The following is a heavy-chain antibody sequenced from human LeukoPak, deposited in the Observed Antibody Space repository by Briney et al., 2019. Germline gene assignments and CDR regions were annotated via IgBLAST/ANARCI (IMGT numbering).Heavy chain of an antibody. J-gene: IGHJ4*02. CDR3: ARRSDYGYDS. D-gene: IGHD4-17*01. Sequence: SETLSLTCAVYGGSFSGYYWSWIRQPPGKGLEWIWEIHHRGTTTYNPSLKSRVTISVDTSKNQFSLKLNSVTAADTAVYYCARRSDYGYDSWGQGTLVTVSS. V-gene: IGHV4-34*01. CDR1: GGSFSGYY. CDR2: IHHRGTT.